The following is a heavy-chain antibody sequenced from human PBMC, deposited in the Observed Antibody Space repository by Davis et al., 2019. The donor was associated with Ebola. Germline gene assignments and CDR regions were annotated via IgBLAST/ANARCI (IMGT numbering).Heavy chain of an antibody. D-gene: IGHD6-13*01. J-gene: IGHJ4*02. CDR3: TRGRGGSSWELY. CDR1: GFTFSSYD. CDR2: IGTAGDT. Sequence: GESLKISCAASGFTFSSYDTHWVRQATGKGLEWVSAIGTAGDTYYPGSVKGRFTISRDNSRNTLYLQMNSLRVDDTAIYYCTRGRGGSSWELYWGQGTLVTVSS. V-gene: IGHV3-13*01.